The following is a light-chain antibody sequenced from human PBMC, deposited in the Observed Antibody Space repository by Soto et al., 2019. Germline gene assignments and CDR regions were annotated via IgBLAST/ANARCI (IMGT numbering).Light chain of an antibody. J-gene: IGLJ1*01. V-gene: IGLV2-8*01. CDR1: SSDVGGYNY. CDR2: EVS. CDR3: SSYAGSNNPDV. Sequence: QSVLTQPPSASGSPGQSVTISCTGTSSDVGGYNYVSWYQQHPGKVPKVMIYEVSKRPSGVPDRFSGSKSGNTASLTVSGLQAEDEADYYCSSYAGSNNPDVFGTGTKVTVL.